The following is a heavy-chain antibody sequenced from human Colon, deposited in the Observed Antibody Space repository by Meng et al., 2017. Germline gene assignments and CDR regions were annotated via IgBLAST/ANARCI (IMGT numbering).Heavy chain of an antibody. D-gene: IGHD3-22*01. J-gene: IGHJ5*02. V-gene: IGHV4-4*02. CDR2: IDHTGNT. CDR3: ARDMSGGYYWFDP. CDR1: GGSISSGDW. Sequence: QVQLQESGPGVVKPSGTLSLTCAVSGGSISSGDWWSWVRQPPGKGLEWIAEIDHTGNTNYNPSLKSRVTISVDKSKNQFSLKLSFMTAADTAVYYCARDMSGGYYWFDPWGQGTLVTVSS.